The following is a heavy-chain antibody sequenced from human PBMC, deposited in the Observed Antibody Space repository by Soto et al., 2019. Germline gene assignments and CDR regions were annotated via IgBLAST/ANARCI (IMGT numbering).Heavy chain of an antibody. Sequence: SETLSLTCAVSGGSIISGGYSWIWIRQPPGKGLEWIGYIYHSGSTYYNPSLKSRVTISVDRSKNQFSLKLSSVTAADTAVYYCASFCGRTSCRNSDYWGQGTLVTVSS. CDR1: GGSIISGGYS. J-gene: IGHJ4*02. D-gene: IGHD2-2*01. V-gene: IGHV4-30-2*01. CDR2: IYHSGST. CDR3: ASFCGRTSCRNSDY.